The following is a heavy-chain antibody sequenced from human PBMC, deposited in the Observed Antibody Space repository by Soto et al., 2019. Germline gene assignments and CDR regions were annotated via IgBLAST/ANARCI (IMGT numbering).Heavy chain of an antibody. D-gene: IGHD4-4*01. V-gene: IGHV3-11*01. J-gene: IGHJ4*02. CDR1: GFTFSDYY. CDR3: ALAGYDSNYYAVTPLSAGHF. CDR2: ISSSGSII. Sequence: QVQLVVSGGGLVKPGGSLRISCAASGFTFSDYYISWIRQAPGKGLEWVSYISSSGSIIYYADSVKGRFTISRDNAKISLYLPRNSLRAEDTAVYYCALAGYDSNYYAVTPLSAGHFWGQGTLVTVSS.